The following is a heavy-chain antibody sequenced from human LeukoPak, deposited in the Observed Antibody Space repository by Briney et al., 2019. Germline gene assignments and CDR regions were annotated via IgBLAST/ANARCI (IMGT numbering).Heavy chain of an antibody. J-gene: IGHJ5*02. D-gene: IGHD2-21*02. CDR3: ASVVVTKLGGDWFDP. V-gene: IGHV3-30*04. Sequence: GGSLRLSCAASGFTFSSYAMHWVRQAPGKGLEWVAVISYDGSNKYYADSVKGRFTISRDNSKNTLYLQMNSLRAEDTAVYYCASVVVTKLGGDWFDPWGQGTLVTVSS. CDR1: GFTFSSYA. CDR2: ISYDGSNK.